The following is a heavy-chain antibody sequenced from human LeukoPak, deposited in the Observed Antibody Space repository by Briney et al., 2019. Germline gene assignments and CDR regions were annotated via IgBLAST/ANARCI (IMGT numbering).Heavy chain of an antibody. J-gene: IGHJ4*02. CDR1: GGSISSYY. V-gene: IGHV4-4*07. Sequence: PSETLSLTCTVSGGSISSYYWSWIRQPAGKGLEWIGRIYTSGSTNYNPSLKSRVTISVDTSKNQFSLKLSSVTAADTAVYYCASGMYYDFWSGYTLDYWGQGTLVTVSS. CDR3: ASGMYYDFWSGYTLDY. D-gene: IGHD3-3*01. CDR2: IYTSGST.